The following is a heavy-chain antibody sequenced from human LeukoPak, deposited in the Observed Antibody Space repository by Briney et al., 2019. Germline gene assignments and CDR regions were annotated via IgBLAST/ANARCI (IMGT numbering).Heavy chain of an antibody. CDR2: INPNSGNT. D-gene: IGHD5-24*01. Sequence: ASVKVSCKASGYTFTGYYIHWVRQAPGQGLEWMGWINPNSGNTNYAQKFQGRVTVTRDTSISTAYMELSRLTSDDTAVYYCAREESAFDIWGQGTMVTVPS. J-gene: IGHJ3*02. CDR3: AREESAFDI. V-gene: IGHV1-2*02. CDR1: GYTFTGYY.